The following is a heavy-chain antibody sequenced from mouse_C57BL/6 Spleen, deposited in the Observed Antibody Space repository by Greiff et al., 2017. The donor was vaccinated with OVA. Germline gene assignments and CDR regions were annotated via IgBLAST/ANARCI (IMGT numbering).Heavy chain of an antibody. V-gene: IGHV3-6*01. D-gene: IGHD3-1*01. CDR2: ISYDGSN. CDR1: GYSITSGYY. J-gene: IGHJ2*01. Sequence: DVQLQESGPGLVKPSQSLSLTCSVTGYSITSGYYWNWIRQFPGNKLEWMGYISYDGSNNYNPSLKNRISITRDTSKNQFFLKLNSVTTEDTATYYCARDLRGYFDYWGQGTTLTVSS. CDR3: ARDLRGYFDY.